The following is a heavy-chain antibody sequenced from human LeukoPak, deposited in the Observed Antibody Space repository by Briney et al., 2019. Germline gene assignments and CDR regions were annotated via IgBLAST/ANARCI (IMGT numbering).Heavy chain of an antibody. CDR3: ATDSIGDISTGAFDY. CDR2: IIPNLNIA. Sequence: GSSVKVSCKASRDTFSSYGISWVRQAPGQGLEWMGRIIPNLNIANYAQRFQGRVTFTADKSATTAYMEVKSLRSEDTAVYYCATDSIGDISTGAFDYWGQGTLVTVFS. D-gene: IGHD3-9*01. CDR1: RDTFSSYG. J-gene: IGHJ4*02. V-gene: IGHV1-69*04.